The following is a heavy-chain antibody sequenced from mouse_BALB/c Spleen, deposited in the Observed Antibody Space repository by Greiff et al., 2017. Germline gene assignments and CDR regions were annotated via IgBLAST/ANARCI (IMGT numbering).Heavy chain of an antibody. Sequence: QVHVKQPGAELVRPGASVKLSCKASGYTFTSYWINWVKQRPGQGLEWIGNIYPSDSYTNYNQKFKDKATLTVDKSSSTAYMQLSSPTSEDSAVYYCTTRAMDYWGQGTSVTVSS. D-gene: IGHD3-3*01. CDR1: GYTFTSYW. V-gene: IGHV1-69*02. CDR2: IYPSDSYT. CDR3: TTRAMDY. J-gene: IGHJ4*01.